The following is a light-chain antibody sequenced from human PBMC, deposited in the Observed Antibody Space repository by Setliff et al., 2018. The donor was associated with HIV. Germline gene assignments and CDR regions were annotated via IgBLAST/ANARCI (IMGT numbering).Light chain of an antibody. CDR3: SSHRSSSTLDFV. V-gene: IGLV2-14*03. Sequence: QSVLTQPASVSGSPGQSITISCAGTSSDVGGYDYVSWYQQHPDKAPKLLIYDVSNRPSGVSNRFSGSKSGNTASLTISGLQAEDEAEYYCSSHRSSSTLDFVFGTGTKATVL. J-gene: IGLJ1*01. CDR2: DVS. CDR1: SSDVGGYDY.